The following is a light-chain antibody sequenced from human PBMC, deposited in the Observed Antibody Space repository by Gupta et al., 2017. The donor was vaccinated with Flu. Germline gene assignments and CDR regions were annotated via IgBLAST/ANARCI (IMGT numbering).Light chain of an antibody. Sequence: GKTATVTCGGNNIGSRSVHWYQQRPGQAPVLVVYDDNDRPSGIPQRFSGSHSGDTATLTISRVEAGDEADYYSQVWDNGSDQGVFGGGTKLTVL. CDR3: QVWDNGSDQGV. CDR1: NIGSRS. J-gene: IGLJ3*02. V-gene: IGLV3-21*03. CDR2: DDN.